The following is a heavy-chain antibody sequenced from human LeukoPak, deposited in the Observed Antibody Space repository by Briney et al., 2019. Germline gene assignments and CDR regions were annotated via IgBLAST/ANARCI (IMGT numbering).Heavy chain of an antibody. J-gene: IGHJ4*02. CDR2: IYSGGST. Sequence: GGSLRLSCAASGFTVSSNYMSWVRQAPGKGLERVSVIYSGGSTYYADSVEGRFTISRDNSKNTLYLQMNSLRAEDTAVYYCARVEGYCSGGSCYFGYFDYWGQGTLVTVSS. V-gene: IGHV3-66*01. CDR3: ARVEGYCSGGSCYFGYFDY. D-gene: IGHD2-15*01. CDR1: GFTVSSNY.